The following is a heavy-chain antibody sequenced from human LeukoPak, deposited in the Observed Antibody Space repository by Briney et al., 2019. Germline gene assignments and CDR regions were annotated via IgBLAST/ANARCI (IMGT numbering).Heavy chain of an antibody. D-gene: IGHD6-19*01. CDR3: AKGPYSSGWYGDY. J-gene: IGHJ4*02. V-gene: IGHV3-9*01. CDR1: GFTFDDYA. CDR2: ISWNSGSI. Sequence: GGSLRLSYAASGFTFDDYAMHWVRQAPGKGLEWVSGISWNSGSIGYADSVKGRFTISRDNAKNSLYLQMNSLRAEDTALYYCAKGPYSSGWYGDYWGQGTLVTVSS.